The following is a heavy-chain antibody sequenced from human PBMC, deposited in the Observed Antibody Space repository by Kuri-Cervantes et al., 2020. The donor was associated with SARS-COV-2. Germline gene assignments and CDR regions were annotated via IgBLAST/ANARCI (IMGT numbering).Heavy chain of an antibody. V-gene: IGHV4-38-2*02. Sequence: GSLRLSCAVSGYSISSGYYWGWIRQPPGKGLEWIGSIYYSGSTYYNPSLKSRVTISVDTSKNQSSLKLSSVTAADTAVYYCARDSKYSSSSSYFDYWGQGTLVTVSS. D-gene: IGHD6-6*01. J-gene: IGHJ4*02. CDR3: ARDSKYSSSSSYFDY. CDR1: GYSISSGYY. CDR2: IYYSGST.